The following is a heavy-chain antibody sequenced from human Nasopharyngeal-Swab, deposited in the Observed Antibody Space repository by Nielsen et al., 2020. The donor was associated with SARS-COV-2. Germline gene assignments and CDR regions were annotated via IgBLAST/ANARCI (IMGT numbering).Heavy chain of an antibody. Sequence: SETLSLTCAVSGGSISSSNWWSWVRQPPGKGLEWIGEINHSGSTNYNPSLKSRVTISVDTSKNQFSLKLSSVTAADTAVYYCARGGLQEDIVVVPAAMPFDYWGQGTLVTVSS. J-gene: IGHJ4*02. V-gene: IGHV4-4*02. CDR2: INHSGST. CDR3: ARGGLQEDIVVVPAAMPFDY. D-gene: IGHD2-2*01. CDR1: GGSISSSNW.